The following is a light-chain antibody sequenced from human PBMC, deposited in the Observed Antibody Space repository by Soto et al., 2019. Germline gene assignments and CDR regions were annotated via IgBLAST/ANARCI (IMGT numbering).Light chain of an antibody. CDR1: QYVSVRF. CDR3: QQYCSSPQT. V-gene: IGKV3-20*01. Sequence: EIVLPESLGTRSWCTRENAARSGRASQYVSVRFLAWYQQKPGQAPRLLIYGASDRATGIPDRFTGSGSGTDFTLTISRLEPEDFAVYFCQQYCSSPQTFGQGTKVDIK. J-gene: IGKJ1*01. CDR2: GAS.